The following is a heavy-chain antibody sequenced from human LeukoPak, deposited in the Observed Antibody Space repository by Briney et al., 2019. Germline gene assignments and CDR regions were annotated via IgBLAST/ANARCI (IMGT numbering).Heavy chain of an antibody. CDR1: GYSISSGYC. D-gene: IGHD3-22*01. Sequence: PSETLSLTCTVSGYSISSGYCWGWIRQPPGKGLEWIGTIYHDGRTYFNPSLKSRVTISIDTSKNQFSLKLSSVTAADTAVYYCASSPLYESSGYPPFFGYWGQGTLVTVSS. CDR3: ASSPLYESSGYPPFFGY. CDR2: IYHDGRT. V-gene: IGHV4-38-2*02. J-gene: IGHJ4*02.